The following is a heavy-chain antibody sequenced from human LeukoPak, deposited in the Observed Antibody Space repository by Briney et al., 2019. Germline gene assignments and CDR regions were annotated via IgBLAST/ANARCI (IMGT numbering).Heavy chain of an antibody. CDR3: ARSPTGAFDI. V-gene: IGHV1-8*01. CDR1: GYTFTSYD. CDR2: MNPNSGKT. Sequence: ASVKVSCKASGYTFTSYDINWVRQATGQGPEWMGWMNPNSGKTGYAQKFQGRVTMTWDTSISTAYMDLSSLRSEDTAVYYCARSPTGAFDIWGQGTMVIVSS. D-gene: IGHD7-27*01. J-gene: IGHJ3*02.